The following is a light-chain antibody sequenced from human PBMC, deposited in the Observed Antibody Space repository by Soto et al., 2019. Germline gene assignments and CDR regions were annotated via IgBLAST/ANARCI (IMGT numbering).Light chain of an antibody. J-gene: IGKJ2*01. CDR2: GAS. CDR3: QQYNDWPPYT. CDR1: QSVRSD. Sequence: EIVMTQSPATLSGSPGERATLSCRASQSVRSDLAWYQQKPGQPPRLLIYGASTRATGVPARFSGSGSGTDFTLTISSLQSEDFAIYYCQQYNDWPPYTFGQGTKLEIK. V-gene: IGKV3-15*01.